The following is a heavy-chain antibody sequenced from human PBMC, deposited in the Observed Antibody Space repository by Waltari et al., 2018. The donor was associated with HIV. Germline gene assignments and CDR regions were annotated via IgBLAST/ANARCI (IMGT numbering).Heavy chain of an antibody. D-gene: IGHD1-1*01. J-gene: IGHJ4*02. CDR2: ISKSGYYV. V-gene: IGHV3-21*02. CDR1: GFQFDLFS. Sequence: DVQLVESGGGLVKPGQSLRLSCIASGFQFDLFSMTWVRQAPGGGLEWVASISKSGYYVYYSDSLKGRVTISRDNAKESLLLQVSSLAADDTGLYFCVRDRTSETTGDFDSWGRGVPVIVSS. CDR3: VRDRTSETTGDFDS.